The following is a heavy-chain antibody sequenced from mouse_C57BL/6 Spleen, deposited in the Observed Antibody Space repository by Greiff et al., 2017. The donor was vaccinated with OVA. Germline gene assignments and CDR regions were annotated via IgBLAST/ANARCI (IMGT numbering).Heavy chain of an antibody. D-gene: IGHD2-5*01. Sequence: QVQLQQPGAELVRPGSSVKLSCKASGYTFTSYWMHWVKQRPIQGLEWIGNIDPSDSETHYNQKFKDKATLTVDKSSSTAYMQLSSLTSEDSAVYYCARRYSNHYFDYWGQGTTLTVSS. CDR3: ARRYSNHYFDY. CDR1: GYTFTSYW. J-gene: IGHJ2*01. CDR2: IDPSDSET. V-gene: IGHV1-52*01.